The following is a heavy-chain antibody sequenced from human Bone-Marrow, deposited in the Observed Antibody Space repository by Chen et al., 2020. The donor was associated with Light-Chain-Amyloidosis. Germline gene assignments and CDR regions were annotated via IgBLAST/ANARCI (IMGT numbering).Heavy chain of an antibody. CDR2: IWYDGSNK. CDR3: AREGPYSYGFYYGMDV. CDR1: GFTFSSYG. Sequence: QVQLVESGGGVVQPGRSLRLSCAASGFTFSSYGMHWVRQAPGKGLEWLAVIWYDGSNKYYADSVKGRVTISRDNSKNTLYLQMNSLRAEDTAVYYCAREGPYSYGFYYGMDVWGQGTTVTVSS. D-gene: IGHD5-18*01. V-gene: IGHV3-33*08. J-gene: IGHJ6*02.